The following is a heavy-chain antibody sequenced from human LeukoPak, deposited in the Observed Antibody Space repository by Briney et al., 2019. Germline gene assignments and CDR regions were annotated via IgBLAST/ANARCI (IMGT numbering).Heavy chain of an antibody. CDR3: AKDNRWELRRAEYFQH. J-gene: IGHJ1*01. CDR1: GFTFSSYV. V-gene: IGHV3-30*04. CDR2: ISYDGSNE. D-gene: IGHD1-26*01. Sequence: GGSLRLSCAASGFTFSSYVMHWVRQAPGKGLEWVAIISYDGSNEYYADSVKGRFTISRDNSKNTLYLQMNSLRAADTAVYYCAKDNRWELRRAEYFQHWGQGTLVTVSS.